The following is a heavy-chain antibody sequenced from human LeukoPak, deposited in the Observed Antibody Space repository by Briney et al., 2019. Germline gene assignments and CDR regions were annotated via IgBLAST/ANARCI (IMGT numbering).Heavy chain of an antibody. CDR1: GFTFSSYS. J-gene: IGHJ4*02. Sequence: KPGGSLRLSCAASGFTFSSYSMNWVRQAPGNGLEWVSSISSSSSYIYYADSVKGRFTISRDNARNSLYLQMNSLRAEDTAVYYCARASSAFCGGDCYPHTYFDNWGQGTLVTVSS. CDR3: ARASSAFCGGDCYPHTYFDN. V-gene: IGHV3-21*01. CDR2: ISSSSSYI. D-gene: IGHD2-21*01.